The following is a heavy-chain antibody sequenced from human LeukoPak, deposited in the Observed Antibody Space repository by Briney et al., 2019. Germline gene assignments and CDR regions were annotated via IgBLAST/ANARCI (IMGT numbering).Heavy chain of an antibody. J-gene: IGHJ4*02. CDR2: VNQDGSDR. V-gene: IGHV3-7*01. Sequence: GGSQRLSCAASGFTFSGYWMSWVRLAPGKGLEWVANVNQDGSDRYYVDSVKGRFTISRDSAKNSLYLQMNSLRAEDTAVYYCARSNYFDFWGQGTLVTVSS. CDR1: GFTFSGYW. CDR3: ARSNYFDF.